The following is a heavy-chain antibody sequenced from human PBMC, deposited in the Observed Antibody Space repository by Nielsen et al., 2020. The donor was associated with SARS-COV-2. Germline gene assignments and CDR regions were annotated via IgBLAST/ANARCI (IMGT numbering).Heavy chain of an antibody. CDR2: IYYRGNA. D-gene: IGHD3-10*01. J-gene: IGHJ6*02. CDR3: ARVLYGPRGHMDV. CDR1: GASMSSGDYY. V-gene: IGHV4-30-4*01. Sequence: SETLSLTCTVSGASMSSGDYYWSWIRQPPGKGLEWIGYIYYRGNAYYSPSLKSRVIISQDTSKHQFYLKVPSVTAADTAVYFCARVLYGPRGHMDVWGLGTTVTVSS.